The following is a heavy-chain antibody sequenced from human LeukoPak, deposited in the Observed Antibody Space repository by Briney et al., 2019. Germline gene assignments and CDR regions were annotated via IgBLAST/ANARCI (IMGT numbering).Heavy chain of an antibody. Sequence: PGGSLRLSCAAAGFSFDDYGVSWVRPAAGKGLELVSGINWNGGSTGYADSVKGRFTISRDNAKNSLYLQMNSLRAEDTALYYCARNKKGDRYTYGHDYWGQGTLVTVSS. V-gene: IGHV3-20*04. D-gene: IGHD5-18*01. CDR1: GFSFDDYG. CDR3: ARNKKGDRYTYGHDY. J-gene: IGHJ4*02. CDR2: INWNGGST.